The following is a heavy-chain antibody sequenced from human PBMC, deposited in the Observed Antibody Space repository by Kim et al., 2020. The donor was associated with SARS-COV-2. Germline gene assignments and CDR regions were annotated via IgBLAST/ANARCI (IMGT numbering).Heavy chain of an antibody. V-gene: IGHV3-33*01. D-gene: IGHD3-16*01. CDR3: ARDFSPSHDYIWGSPPNYFDY. J-gene: IGHJ4*02. CDR2: IWYDGSNK. CDR1: GFTFSSFG. Sequence: GGSLRLSCAASGFTFSSFGMHWVRQAPGKGLEWVAVIWYDGSNKYYADSVKGRFTISRDNSKNTLYLQMNSLRAEDTAVYYCARDFSPSHDYIWGSPPNYFDYWGQGTLVTVSS.